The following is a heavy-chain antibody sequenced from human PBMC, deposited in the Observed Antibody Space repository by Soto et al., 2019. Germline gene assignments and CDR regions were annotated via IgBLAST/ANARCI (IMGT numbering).Heavy chain of an antibody. CDR3: ARGGSSWYGYYYGMDV. CDR1: GFTFSSYD. V-gene: IGHV3-13*01. D-gene: IGHD6-13*01. Sequence: PGGSLRLSCAASGFTFSSYDMHWVRQATGKGLEWVSAIGTAGDTYYPGSVKGRFTISRENAKNSLYLQMNSLRAGDTAVYYCARGGSSWYGYYYGMDVWGQGTTVTVSS. CDR2: IGTAGDT. J-gene: IGHJ6*02.